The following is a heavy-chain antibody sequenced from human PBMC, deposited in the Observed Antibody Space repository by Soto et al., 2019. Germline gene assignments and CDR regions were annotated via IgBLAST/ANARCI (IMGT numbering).Heavy chain of an antibody. V-gene: IGHV3-48*01. D-gene: IGHD2-2*01. CDR1: GFTFSSYS. CDR2: ISSSSSTI. Sequence: SGGSLRLSCADSGFTFSSYSMSWVRQAPGKGLEWVSYISSSSSTIYYADSVKGRFTISRDNAKNSLYLQMNSLRAEDTAVYYCARDDRYCSSTSCHIYYYYYYMDVWGKGTTVTVSS. CDR3: ARDDRYCSSTSCHIYYYYYYMDV. J-gene: IGHJ6*03.